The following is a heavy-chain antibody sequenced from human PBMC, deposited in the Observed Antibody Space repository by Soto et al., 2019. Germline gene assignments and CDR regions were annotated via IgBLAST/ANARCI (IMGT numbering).Heavy chain of an antibody. Sequence: QITLKESGPTLVKPTQTLTLTCTFSGFSLDTSGVGVGWVRQPPGQALEWLALIYWDGDKRYSPSLEDRLTITKGTSRDQVVLTVTTMDPIATATYFCAHAQMEKACDVGGQGTTVFVS. J-gene: IGHJ3*01. CDR1: GFSLDTSGVG. V-gene: IGHV2-5*02. CDR3: AHAQMEKACDV. CDR2: IYWDGDK. D-gene: IGHD1-1*01.